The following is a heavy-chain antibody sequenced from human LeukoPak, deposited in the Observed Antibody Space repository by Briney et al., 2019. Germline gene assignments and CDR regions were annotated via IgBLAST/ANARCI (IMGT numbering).Heavy chain of an antibody. J-gene: IGHJ4*02. D-gene: IGHD2-15*01. CDR3: AKDLVKCSGGSCYERFDY. Sequence: GGSLRLSCAASGFTFSSYEMNWVRQAPGKGLEWVSYISSSGSTIYYADSVKGRFTISRDNSKNTLYLQMNSLRAEDTAVYYCAKDLVKCSGGSCYERFDYWGQGTLVTVSS. V-gene: IGHV3-48*03. CDR1: GFTFSSYE. CDR2: ISSSGSTI.